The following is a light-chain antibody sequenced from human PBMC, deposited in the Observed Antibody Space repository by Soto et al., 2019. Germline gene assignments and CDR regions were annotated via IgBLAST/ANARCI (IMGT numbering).Light chain of an antibody. CDR1: SSNIGAGYD. Sequence: QSVLTQPPSMSGAPGQRVTISCTGSSSNIGAGYDVHWYQLLPATAPKLLIYGNTNRPSGVPDRFSGSKSGTSASLAITGLRAEDEADYYCQSHDSSLNSWVFGGGTKLTVL. CDR2: GNT. CDR3: QSHDSSLNSWV. J-gene: IGLJ3*02. V-gene: IGLV1-40*01.